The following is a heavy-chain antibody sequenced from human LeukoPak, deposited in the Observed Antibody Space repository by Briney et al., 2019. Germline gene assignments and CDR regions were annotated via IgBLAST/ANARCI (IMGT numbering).Heavy chain of an antibody. CDR3: ARTPFSYYDILTGYPH. D-gene: IGHD3-9*01. Sequence: ASVKVSCKASGYTLTAYYIYWVRQAPGQGLEWMGRINPNSGGTDYAQNFQGRVTMTRDTSISTAYMELSRLRSDDTAVYYCARTPFSYYDILTGYPHWGQGTLVTVSS. J-gene: IGHJ4*02. CDR2: INPNSGGT. V-gene: IGHV1-2*06. CDR1: GYTLTAYY.